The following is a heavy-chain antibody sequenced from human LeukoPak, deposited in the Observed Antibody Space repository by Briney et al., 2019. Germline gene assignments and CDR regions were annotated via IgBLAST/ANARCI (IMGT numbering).Heavy chain of an antibody. V-gene: IGHV3-23*01. CDR2: ISGSGGST. CDR3: AKSTSFYLDS. CDR1: EFTFSSYA. J-gene: IGHJ4*02. Sequence: PGGSLRLSCAASEFTFSSYAMSWVRQAPGQGLEWVSVISGSGGSTYYADSVKGRFTISGDNSKSTLYVQMNSLRAEDTAVYYCAKSTSFYLDSWGQGTLVTVSS.